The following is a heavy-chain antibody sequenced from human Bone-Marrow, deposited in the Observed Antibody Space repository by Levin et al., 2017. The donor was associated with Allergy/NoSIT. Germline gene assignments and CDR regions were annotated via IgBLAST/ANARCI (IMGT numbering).Heavy chain of an antibody. CDR1: GFTFSSYA. J-gene: IGHJ4*02. Sequence: GESLKISCAASGFTFSSYAMSWVRQAPGKGLEWVSAISGSGGSTYYADSVKGRFTISRDNSKNTLYLQMNSLRAEDTAVYYCAKDCEEYYDILTGYYIEPCPHDYWGQGTLVTVSS. CDR2: ISGSGGST. CDR3: AKDCEEYYDILTGYYIEPCPHDY. V-gene: IGHV3-23*01. D-gene: IGHD3-9*01.